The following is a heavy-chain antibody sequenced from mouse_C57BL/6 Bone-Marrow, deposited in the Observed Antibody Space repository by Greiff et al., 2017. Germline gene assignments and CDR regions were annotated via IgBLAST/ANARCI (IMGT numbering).Heavy chain of an antibody. Sequence: QVQLKQPGPELVKPGASVKISCKASGYSFTSYYIPWVQQRPGQGLEWIGWIYPGSGNTKYNEKFKGKATRTADTSSSTAYMQLSSLTSEDAAVYYCAAASYYRWAMDYWGQGTSVTVSS. CDR3: AAASYYRWAMDY. CDR2: IYPGSGNT. D-gene: IGHD2-12*01. J-gene: IGHJ4*01. CDR1: GYSFTSYY. V-gene: IGHV1-66*01.